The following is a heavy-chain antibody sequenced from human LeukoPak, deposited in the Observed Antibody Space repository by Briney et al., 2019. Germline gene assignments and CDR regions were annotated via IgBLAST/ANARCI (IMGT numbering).Heavy chain of an antibody. CDR1: GASITSYF. CDR2: VYYTESP. J-gene: IGHJ3*02. CDR3: ALGAAFDI. V-gene: IGHV4-59*01. Sequence: ASETLSLTCTVSGASITSYFWSWVRQPPGKGLEWIGYVYYTESPNYNPSLKSRLTISVDTSKNQFSLRLTSVTPADTAVYYCALGAAFDIWGQGTMVTVSS.